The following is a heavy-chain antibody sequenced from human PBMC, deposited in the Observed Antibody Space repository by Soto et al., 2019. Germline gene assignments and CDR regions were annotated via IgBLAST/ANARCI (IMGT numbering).Heavy chain of an antibody. J-gene: IGHJ6*02. Sequence: PGKSLKISCKGSGYTFTNYWIVWVRQIPGKGLEWMGIIYPGDSDTRYSPSFQGQVTISADRSISTAYLQWSSLKASDTGMYYCARYPTLADYFFHGMDVWGQGTTVTVPS. CDR3: ARYPTLADYFFHGMDV. D-gene: IGHD6-19*01. V-gene: IGHV5-51*03. CDR1: GYTFTNYW. CDR2: IYPGDSDT.